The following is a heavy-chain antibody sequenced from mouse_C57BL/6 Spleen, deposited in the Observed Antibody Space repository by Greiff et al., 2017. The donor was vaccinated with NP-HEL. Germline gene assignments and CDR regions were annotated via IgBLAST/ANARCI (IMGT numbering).Heavy chain of an antibody. CDR3: ARGYYDYDGFDWYFDV. D-gene: IGHD2-4*01. CDR2: IYPGSGST. CDR1: GYTFTSYW. J-gene: IGHJ1*03. Sequence: QVQLQQSGAELVKPGASVKMSCKASGYTFTSYWITWVKQRPGQGLEWIGDIYPGSGSTNYNEKFKSKATLTVDTSSSTAYMQLSSLTSEDSAVYYCARGYYDYDGFDWYFDVWGTGTTVTVSS. V-gene: IGHV1-55*01.